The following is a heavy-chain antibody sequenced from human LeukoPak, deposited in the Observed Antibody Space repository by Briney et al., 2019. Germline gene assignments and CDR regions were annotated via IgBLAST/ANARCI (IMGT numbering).Heavy chain of an antibody. CDR1: GFNFNDFA. V-gene: IGHV3-9*01. J-gene: IGHJ5*02. CDR2: ISWHSGNI. Sequence: PGRSLRLSCEGSGFNFNDFAMHWVRQAPGKGLEWVSGISWHSGNIGYAESVRGRFNISRDNAKNLVYLQMNSLREEDTAFYYCARGFGSGWIWSHFDPWGQGTLVSVSS. CDR3: ARGFGSGWIWSHFDP. D-gene: IGHD6-19*01.